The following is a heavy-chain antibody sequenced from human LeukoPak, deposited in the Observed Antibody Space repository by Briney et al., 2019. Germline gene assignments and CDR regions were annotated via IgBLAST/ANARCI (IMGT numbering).Heavy chain of an antibody. CDR1: GYTFTSYD. J-gene: IGHJ3*02. V-gene: IGHV1-18*01. CDR2: ISPYNSNT. CDR3: ARDPRAFDI. Sequence: ASVKVSCKASGYTFTSYDINWVRQATGQGLEWMGWISPYNSNTKYAQKLQGRVTMTTDTSTNTAYMEVRSLRSDDTAVYYCARDPRAFDIWGQGTMVTVSS.